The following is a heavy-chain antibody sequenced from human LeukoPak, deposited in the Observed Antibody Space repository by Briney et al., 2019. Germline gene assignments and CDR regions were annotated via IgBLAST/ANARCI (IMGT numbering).Heavy chain of an antibody. D-gene: IGHD3-10*01. V-gene: IGHV3-23*01. J-gene: IGHJ4*02. CDR2: ISGSGGST. CDR3: AKDNGSGSYLDY. CDR1: GFTFSSYA. Sequence: GGSLRLSCAASGFTFSSYAMSWVRQAPGKGLEWVSAISGSGGSTYYAGSVKGRFTISRDNSKNTLYLQMNSLRAEDTAVYYCAKDNGSGSYLDYWGQGTLVTVSS.